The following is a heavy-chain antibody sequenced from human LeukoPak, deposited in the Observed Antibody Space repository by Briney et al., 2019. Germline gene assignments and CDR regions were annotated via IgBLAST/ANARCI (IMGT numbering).Heavy chain of an antibody. Sequence: GESLKISCKGSGYDFPGFWIAWVRQVPERGLEWMGIIYPDDSDAKYSPSFQGQVTISVDKSVNTAYLQWSSLKASDTAMYYCARREVLMNGLDVWGQGTTVTVSS. CDR2: IYPDDSDA. V-gene: IGHV5-51*01. D-gene: IGHD1-1*01. J-gene: IGHJ6*02. CDR3: ARREVLMNGLDV. CDR1: GYDFPGFW.